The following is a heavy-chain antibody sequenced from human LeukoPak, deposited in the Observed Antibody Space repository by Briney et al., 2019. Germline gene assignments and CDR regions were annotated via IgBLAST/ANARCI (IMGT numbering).Heavy chain of an antibody. CDR3: ARKGYYSQAFDM. D-gene: IGHD3-22*01. J-gene: IGHJ3*02. Sequence: GGSLRLSCAASGFTFSSYSMNWVRQAPGKGREWVSYSYSSSSSSSIYYADSVKGRFTISRDNAKNSLYLQMNSLRAEDTAVYYCARKGYYSQAFDMWGQGTMVTVSS. V-gene: IGHV3-48*01. CDR2: SSSSSSSI. CDR1: GFTFSSYS.